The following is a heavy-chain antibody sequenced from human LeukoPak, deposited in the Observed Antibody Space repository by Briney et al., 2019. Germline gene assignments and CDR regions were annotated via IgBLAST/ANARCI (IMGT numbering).Heavy chain of an antibody. D-gene: IGHD3-10*01. CDR2: IYSGGST. CDR3: AKAGPLHDAFDI. J-gene: IGHJ3*02. Sequence: PGGSLRLSCAASGFSVSNNYISWVRQAPGKGLEWVSVIYSGGSTYYADSVKGRFTISRDNAKNSLYLQMNSLRAEDTAVYYCAKAGPLHDAFDIWGQGTMVTVSS. CDR1: GFSVSNNY. V-gene: IGHV3-53*01.